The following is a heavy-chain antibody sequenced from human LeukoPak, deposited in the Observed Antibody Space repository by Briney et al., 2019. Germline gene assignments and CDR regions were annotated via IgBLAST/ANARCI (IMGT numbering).Heavy chain of an antibody. Sequence: KPSETLSLTCTVSGXSISSDYXXXXXXXXXXXXXXIGYIYYSGSTNXXXSXKSRVXXXVXXXXXXFXLKLISVTAADTAVYYCARMVAARPYYMDVWGKGTTVTVSS. J-gene: IGHJ6*03. CDR1: GXSISSDY. D-gene: IGHD2-15*01. CDR3: ARMVAARPYYMDV. CDR2: IYYSGST. V-gene: IGHV4-59*01.